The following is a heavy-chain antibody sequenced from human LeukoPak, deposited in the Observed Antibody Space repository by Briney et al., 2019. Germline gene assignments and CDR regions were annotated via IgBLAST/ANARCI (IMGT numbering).Heavy chain of an antibody. CDR2: IWSGNE. CDR1: GFTLSTSG. V-gene: IGHV3-33*04. J-gene: IGHJ4*02. CDR3: ARDPGASPFDY. Sequence: GRSLRLSCATSGFTLSTSGMHWVRQAPGKGLEWVAAIWSGNERYADSMRGRFTISRDISKSTVYLQMNSLRAEDTAMYYCARDPGASPFDYWGQGTLVTVSS. D-gene: IGHD2-2*01.